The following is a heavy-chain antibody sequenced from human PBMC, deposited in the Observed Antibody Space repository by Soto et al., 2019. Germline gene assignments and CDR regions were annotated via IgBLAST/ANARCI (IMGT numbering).Heavy chain of an antibody. D-gene: IGHD6-13*01. CDR2: IYYSGST. CDR3: ARGGIAAGSLDV. J-gene: IGHJ6*02. V-gene: IGHV4-31*03. Sequence: PSETLSLTCTVSGGSISSGGYYWSWIRQHPGKGLEWIGYIYYSGSTCYNPSLKSRVTISVDTSKNQFSLKLSSVTAADTAVYYCARGGIAAGSLDVWGQGTTVTSP. CDR1: GGSISSGGYY.